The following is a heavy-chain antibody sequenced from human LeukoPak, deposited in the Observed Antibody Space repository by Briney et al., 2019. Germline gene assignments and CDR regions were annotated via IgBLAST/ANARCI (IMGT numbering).Heavy chain of an antibody. CDR1: GFTVSSNS. J-gene: IGHJ4*02. D-gene: IGHD7-27*01. CDR3: VQDWAWGAFAY. CDR2: IYSDNT. V-gene: IGHV3-53*01. Sequence: QSGGSLRLSCTVSGFTVSSNSMSWVRQAPGKGLEWVSFIYSDNTHYSDSVKGRFTISRDNSKNTLYLQMDSLGAEDTAVYYCVQDWAWGAFAYWGQGTLVTVSS.